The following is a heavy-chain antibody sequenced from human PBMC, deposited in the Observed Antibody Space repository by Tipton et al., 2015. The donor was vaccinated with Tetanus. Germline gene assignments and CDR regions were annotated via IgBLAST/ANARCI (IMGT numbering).Heavy chain of an antibody. Sequence: TLSLTCTVSGASISGYCWSWIRQHTVKGLEWIGYIYYTGNTYSNPSLKSRLTISVDTSKNQFSLNLNSVTAADTAVYYCARRSVSARCDDCGQGAQVTVSS. CDR3: ARRSVSARCDD. J-gene: IGHJ4*02. D-gene: IGHD6-6*01. CDR1: GASISGYC. CDR2: IYYTGNT. V-gene: IGHV4-31*03.